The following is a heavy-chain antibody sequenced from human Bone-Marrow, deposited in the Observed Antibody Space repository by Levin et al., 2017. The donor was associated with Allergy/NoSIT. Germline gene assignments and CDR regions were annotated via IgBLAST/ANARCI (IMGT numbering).Heavy chain of an antibody. CDR2: ISYDGSNK. CDR1: GFTFSSYG. D-gene: IGHD3-22*01. V-gene: IGHV3-30*18. Sequence: PGGSLRLSCAASGFTFSSYGMHWVRQAPGKGLEWVAVISYDGSNKYYADSVKGRFTISRDNSKNTLYLQMNSLRAEDTAVYYCAKHPKGWLLPFDYWGQGTLVTVSS. CDR3: AKHPKGWLLPFDY. J-gene: IGHJ4*02.